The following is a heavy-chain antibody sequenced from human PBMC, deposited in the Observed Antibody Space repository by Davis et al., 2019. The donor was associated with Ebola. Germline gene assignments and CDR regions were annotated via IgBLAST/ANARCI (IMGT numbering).Heavy chain of an antibody. D-gene: IGHD1-26*01. CDR3: ARRRVGPTNYFDY. V-gene: IGHV4-39*07. CDR2: IYYSGRT. Sequence: SETLSLTCTVSGGSISSSSYYWGWIRQPPGKGLEWIGIIYYSGRTYYNPSLKSRVTISVDTSKNQFSLNLTSVTAADTAVYYCARRRVGPTNYFDYWGQGNLVTVSS. J-gene: IGHJ4*02. CDR1: GGSISSSSYY.